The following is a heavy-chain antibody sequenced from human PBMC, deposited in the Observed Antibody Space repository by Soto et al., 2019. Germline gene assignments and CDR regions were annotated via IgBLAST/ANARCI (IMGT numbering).Heavy chain of an antibody. J-gene: IGHJ6*03. CDR1: GDSVSSNSAA. Sequence: SQTLSLTCAISGDSVSSNSAAWNWIRQSPSRGLEWLGRTYYRSKWYNDYAVSVKSRITINPDTSKNQFSLQLNSVTPEDTAVYYCARVRRGHYYVSGCYYNFYYHMDVWGKGTSVTVSS. CDR3: ARVRRGHYYVSGCYYNFYYHMDV. V-gene: IGHV6-1*01. CDR2: TYYRSKWYN. D-gene: IGHD3-10*01.